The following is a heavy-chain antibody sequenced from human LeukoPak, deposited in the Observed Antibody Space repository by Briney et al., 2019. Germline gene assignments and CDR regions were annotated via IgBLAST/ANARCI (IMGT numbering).Heavy chain of an antibody. CDR1: GGSISSYY. J-gene: IGHJ4*02. V-gene: IGHV4-39*01. CDR3: ARLGAIFGLDY. CDR2: IYYSGST. Sequence: SETLSLTCTVSGGSISSYYWGWIRQPPGKGLEWIGSIYYSGSTYYNSSLKSRATISVDTSKNQFSLKLSSVTAADTAVYYCARLGAIFGLDYWGQGTLVTVSS. D-gene: IGHD3-3*01.